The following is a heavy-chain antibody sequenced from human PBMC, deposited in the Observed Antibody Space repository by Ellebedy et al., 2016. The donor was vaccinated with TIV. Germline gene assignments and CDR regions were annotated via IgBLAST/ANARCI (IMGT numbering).Heavy chain of an antibody. D-gene: IGHD3-3*01. CDR3: ARAGSEWSRDY. Sequence: GGSLRLXXAAPGFSFSIAGMPWVRQAPGKGLEWVATIYFSGTGTYYADSVKGRFIISRDNTKNSLFLQMNSLGVEDTAVYYCARAGSEWSRDYWGQGTLVTVSS. CDR2: IYFSGTGT. CDR1: GFSFSIAG. V-gene: IGHV3-21*06. J-gene: IGHJ4*02.